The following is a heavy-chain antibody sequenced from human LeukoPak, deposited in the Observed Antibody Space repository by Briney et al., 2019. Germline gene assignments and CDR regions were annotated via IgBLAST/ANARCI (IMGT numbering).Heavy chain of an antibody. Sequence: GGSLRLSCAASGFTFSSYAMSWVRQAPGKGLEWVSAISGSGGSTYYADSVKGRFTISRDNSKNTLYLQMNSLRAEDTAVYYCAKDPVVVVAETLFDYWGQGTLVTVSS. CDR2: ISGSGGST. CDR1: GFTFSSYA. J-gene: IGHJ4*02. V-gene: IGHV3-23*01. CDR3: AKDPVVVVAETLFDY. D-gene: IGHD2-15*01.